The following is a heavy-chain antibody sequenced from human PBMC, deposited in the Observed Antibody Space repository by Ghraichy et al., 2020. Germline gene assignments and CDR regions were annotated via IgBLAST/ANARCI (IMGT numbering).Heavy chain of an antibody. CDR2: IYYSGST. CDR3: ARLVDYGAHPYDY. J-gene: IGHJ4*02. Sequence: SETLSLTCTVSGGSISSYYWSWIRQPPGKGLEWIGYIYYSGSTNYNPSLKSRVTISVDTSKNQFSLKLSSVTAADTAVYYCARLVDYGAHPYDYWGQGTLVTVSS. CDR1: GGSISSYY. V-gene: IGHV4-59*08. D-gene: IGHD4-17*01.